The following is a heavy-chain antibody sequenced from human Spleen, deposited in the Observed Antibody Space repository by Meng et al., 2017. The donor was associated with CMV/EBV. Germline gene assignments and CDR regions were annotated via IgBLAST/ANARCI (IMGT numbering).Heavy chain of an antibody. V-gene: IGHV4-61*01. CDR2: IYYSGST. CDR1: GGSVSSGSYY. D-gene: IGHD5-12*01. J-gene: IGHJ6*02. Sequence: SETLSLTCTVSGGSVSSGSYYWSWIRQPPGKGLEWIGYIYYSGSTNYNPSLKSRVTISVDTSKNQFSLKLSSVTAADAAAYYCAGSLAPPYYYGMNVWGQGTTVTVSS. CDR3: AGSLAPPYYYGMNV.